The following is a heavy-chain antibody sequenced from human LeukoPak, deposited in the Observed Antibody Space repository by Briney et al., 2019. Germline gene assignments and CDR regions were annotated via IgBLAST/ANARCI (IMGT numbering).Heavy chain of an antibody. CDR1: GFTFSSYT. J-gene: IGHJ5*02. CDR3: ARDQRRGFDP. CDR2: ITGSGRYI. Sequence: GGSLRLSCAASGFTFSSYTINWVRQAPGKGLEWVSSITGSGRYIHYAYSVKGPFTTSRDNAKNSVYLQMNSVRVEDTAIYYCARDQRRGFDPWGQGTLVTVSS. V-gene: IGHV3-21*01.